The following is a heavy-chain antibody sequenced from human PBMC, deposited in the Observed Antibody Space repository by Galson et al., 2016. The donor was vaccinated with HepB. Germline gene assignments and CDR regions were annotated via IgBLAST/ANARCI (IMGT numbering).Heavy chain of an antibody. J-gene: IGHJ4*02. CDR3: ATRVGPIVY. CDR2: IHDRGNT. D-gene: IGHD1-26*01. V-gene: IGHV4-4*02. Sequence: SETLSLTCTVSTASMSTDNWWTWVRQPPGKGLEWIGEIHDRGNTNYKPSLKSRVTISQDKSKNQFSLNLSSVTAADTALYYCATRVGPIVYWGQGTLVTVSS. CDR1: TASMSTDNW.